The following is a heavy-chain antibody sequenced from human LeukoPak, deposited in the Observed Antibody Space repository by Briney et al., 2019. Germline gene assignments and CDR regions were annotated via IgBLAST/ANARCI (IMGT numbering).Heavy chain of an antibody. Sequence: ASVKVSCKASGYTFTGYYMYWARQAPGQGLEWMGIINLRSSSTNYAQKFQGRVTMTRDISTTTVYLELSSLRSEDTAVYYCARLNDPLGYPSLDYWGQGTLVTVSS. J-gene: IGHJ4*02. D-gene: IGHD1-1*01. CDR3: ARLNDPLGYPSLDY. CDR2: INLRSSST. V-gene: IGHV1-46*01. CDR1: GYTFTGYY.